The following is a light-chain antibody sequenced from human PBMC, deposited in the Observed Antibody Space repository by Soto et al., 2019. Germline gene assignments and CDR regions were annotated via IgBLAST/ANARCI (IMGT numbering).Light chain of an antibody. CDR3: ISYAGSNLLYV. J-gene: IGLJ1*01. CDR1: SSDVGGYNY. CDR2: EVS. V-gene: IGLV2-8*01. Sequence: SVLTQPLPASGSPGQSVTISCTGTSSDVGGYNYVSWYQQHPGKAPKLMIYEVSKRPSGVPDRFSGSKSGNTASLTVSGLQAEDEADYYCISYAGSNLLYVFGTGTKVTVL.